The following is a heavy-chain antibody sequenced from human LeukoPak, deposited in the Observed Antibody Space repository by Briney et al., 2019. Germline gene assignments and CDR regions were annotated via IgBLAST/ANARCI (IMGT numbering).Heavy chain of an antibody. CDR1: GYTFTGYY. V-gene: IGHV1-2*02. CDR2: INPNSGGT. J-gene: IGHJ4*02. D-gene: IGHD5-12*01. Sequence: GASVKVSCKASGYTFTGYYIHWVRQAPGQGLEWMGWINPNSGGTNYAQKFQGRVIMTRDTSISTAYMELSRLRSDDTAVYYCARVLYSGYSSQAHFDYWGQGTLVTVSS. CDR3: ARVLYSGYSSQAHFDY.